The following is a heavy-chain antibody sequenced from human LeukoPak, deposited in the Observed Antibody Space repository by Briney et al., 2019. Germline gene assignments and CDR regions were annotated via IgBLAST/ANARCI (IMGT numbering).Heavy chain of an antibody. Sequence: GGSLRLSCEASGFTSFNFPMNWVRKAPGKGLEWVSHIRSDGTITYADSVKGRFTISRDDAKTSVYLQLNSLRDEDTAIYYCARDNIWAFDIWGQGTMVTVSS. J-gene: IGHJ3*02. CDR2: IRSDGTI. V-gene: IGHV3-69-1*01. D-gene: IGHD2/OR15-2a*01. CDR3: ARDNIWAFDI. CDR1: GFTSFNFP.